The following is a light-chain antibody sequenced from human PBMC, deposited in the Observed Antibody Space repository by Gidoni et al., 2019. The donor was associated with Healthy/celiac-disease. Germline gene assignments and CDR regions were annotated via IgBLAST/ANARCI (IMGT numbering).Light chain of an antibody. CDR2: KDS. J-gene: IGLJ3*02. CDR3: QSADSSVWV. CDR1: AFPKQY. V-gene: IGLV3-25*03. Sequence: SCELTQPPSVSVPPGQPARITCSGDAFPKQYAYWYQQKPGQAPVLVIYKDSERPSGIPQRFSGSSSGTTVTLTIGGVQAEDEADYYCQSADSSVWVFGGGTKLTVL.